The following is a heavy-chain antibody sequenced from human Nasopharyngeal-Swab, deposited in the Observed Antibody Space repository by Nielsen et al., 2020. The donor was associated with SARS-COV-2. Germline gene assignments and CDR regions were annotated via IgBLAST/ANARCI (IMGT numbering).Heavy chain of an antibody. Sequence: WVGQAPGQGLEWMGIINPGGGSARSSQNFQGRVTMTRDTSTSTVYMELSSLRSEDTAVYYCARGGDPREVVAATDCFDPWGQGTLVTVSS. J-gene: IGHJ5*02. CDR2: INPGGGSA. V-gene: IGHV1-46*01. D-gene: IGHD2-15*01. CDR3: ARGGDPREVVAATDCFDP.